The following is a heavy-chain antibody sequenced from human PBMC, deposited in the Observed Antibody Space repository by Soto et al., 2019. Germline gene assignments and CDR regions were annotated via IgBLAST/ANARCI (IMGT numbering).Heavy chain of an antibody. CDR1: GFNFQNYA. Sequence: EVQLVESGGGLVLPGRSLTLSCVASGFNFQNYAMQWVRQVPGKGLEWVSGINWSTGTTGYADTVKGRFLLSRDNARNSLYLEMNSLRVDDTAFYYCAIKDYDSGVSDSWGPGTLVTVSS. D-gene: IGHD3-16*01. V-gene: IGHV3-9*01. CDR2: INWSTGTT. J-gene: IGHJ4*02. CDR3: AIKDYDSGVSDS.